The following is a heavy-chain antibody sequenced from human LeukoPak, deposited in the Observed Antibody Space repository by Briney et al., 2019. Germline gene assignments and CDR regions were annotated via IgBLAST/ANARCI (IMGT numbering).Heavy chain of an antibody. CDR3: AKSLRGTRSYYYYMDV. J-gene: IGHJ6*03. D-gene: IGHD3-16*01. CDR1: GFTFSSYA. Sequence: GGSLRLSCAASGFTFSSYAMSWVRQAPGKGLEWVSTMSTNGVATYYADSVKGRFTISRDNSKNTLYLQMNSLRADDTAVYYCAKSLRGTRSYYYYMDVWGKGTTVTVSS. CDR2: MSTNGVAT. V-gene: IGHV3-23*01.